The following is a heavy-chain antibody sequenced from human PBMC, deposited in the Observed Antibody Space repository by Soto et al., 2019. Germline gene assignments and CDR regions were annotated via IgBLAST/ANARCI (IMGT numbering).Heavy chain of an antibody. D-gene: IGHD2-8*01. CDR1: GTSISSYY. Sequence: PSETLSLTCTVSGTSISSYYWSWIRQPPGKGLEWIANIHYSGTTNYNPSLASRVTPSVDTSKNQFSLKMTSVTAADRAMYFCARYNSYAIDYWGQGTLVTVSS. CDR3: ARYNSYAIDY. V-gene: IGHV4-59*01. CDR2: IHYSGTT. J-gene: IGHJ4*02.